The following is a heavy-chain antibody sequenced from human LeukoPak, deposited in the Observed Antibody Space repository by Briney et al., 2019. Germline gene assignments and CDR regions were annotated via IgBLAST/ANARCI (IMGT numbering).Heavy chain of an antibody. CDR2: ISYDGSNK. J-gene: IGHJ4*02. V-gene: IGHV3-30*04. D-gene: IGHD3-22*01. Sequence: QAPGXGXEWVXVISYDGSNKYYADSVKGRFTISRDNCKNTLYLQMNSLRAEDTAVYYCARPHYYDSSGYYYEISYWGQGTLVTVSS. CDR3: ARPHYYDSSGYYYEISY.